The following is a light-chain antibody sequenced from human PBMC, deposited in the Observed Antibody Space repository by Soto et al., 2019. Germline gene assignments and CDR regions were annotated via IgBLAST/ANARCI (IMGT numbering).Light chain of an antibody. CDR3: QQYYSIPRT. CDR1: QSVLYSSNNKNY. V-gene: IGKV4-1*01. CDR2: WAS. Sequence: DIVMTQSRDSLAVSLGERATINCKSSQSVLYSSNNKNYLAWYQQKPGQPPKLLIYWASTRESGVPDRFSGSGSGTDFTLTISSLQAEDVAVYYCQQYYSIPRTFGQGTKVEIK. J-gene: IGKJ1*01.